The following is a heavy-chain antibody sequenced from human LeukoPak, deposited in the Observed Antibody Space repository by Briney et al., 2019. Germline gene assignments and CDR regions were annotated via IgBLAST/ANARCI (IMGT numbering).Heavy chain of an antibody. J-gene: IGHJ4*02. CDR1: GFTFSNYV. Sequence: GGSLRLSCAASGFTFSNYVMQWVRQAPGKGLEWVALIAHDGSNKYYADSVKGRFTISRDNSKNTLYLQMNSLRAEDTAVYYCANPSATTGTFDYWGQGTLVTVSS. CDR3: ANPSATTGTFDY. V-gene: IGHV3-30*18. D-gene: IGHD4-17*01. CDR2: IAHDGSNK.